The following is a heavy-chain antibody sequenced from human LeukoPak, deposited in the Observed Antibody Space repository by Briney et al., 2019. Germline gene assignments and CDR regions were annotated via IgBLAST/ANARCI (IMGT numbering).Heavy chain of an antibody. CDR3: ARDQRLRYFDWLLSPYYYYYYMDV. CDR1: GFTFSSYW. Sequence: GGSLRLSCAASGFTFSSYWMSWVRQAPGKGLEWVANIKQDGSEKYYVDSVKGRFTISRDNAKNSLYLQMNSLRAEDTAVYYCARDQRLRYFDWLLSPYYYYYYMDVWGKGTTVTISS. CDR2: IKQDGSEK. J-gene: IGHJ6*03. V-gene: IGHV3-7*03. D-gene: IGHD3-9*01.